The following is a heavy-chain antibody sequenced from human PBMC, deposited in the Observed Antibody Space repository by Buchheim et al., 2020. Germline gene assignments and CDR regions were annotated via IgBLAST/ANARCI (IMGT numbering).Heavy chain of an antibody. J-gene: IGHJ2*01. CDR2: ISGSGSSI. CDR3: ARDPGMATAYWYFDL. Sequence: EVQLVESGGGLVQPGGSLRLSCAASGFTFSTYTMNWVRQTPGKGLEWVSYISGSGSSIYYADSVKGRFTISRDNAKHSLYLQMNSLSAEDTAVYYCARDPGMATAYWYFDLWGRGTL. V-gene: IGHV3-48*01. CDR1: GFTFSTYT. D-gene: IGHD5-24*01.